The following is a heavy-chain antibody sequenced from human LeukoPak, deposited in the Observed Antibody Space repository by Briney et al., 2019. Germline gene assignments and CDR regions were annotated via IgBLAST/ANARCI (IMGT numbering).Heavy chain of an antibody. D-gene: IGHD4-11*01. CDR2: INHSEST. J-gene: IGHJ3*02. CDR1: GGSFSGYY. V-gene: IGHV4-34*01. Sequence: SETLSLTCAVYGGSFSGYYWSWIRQPPGKGLEWIGEINHSESTNYNPSLKSRVTISVDTSKNQFSLKLSSVTAADTAVYYCARVETTANAFDIWGQGTMVTVSS. CDR3: ARVETTANAFDI.